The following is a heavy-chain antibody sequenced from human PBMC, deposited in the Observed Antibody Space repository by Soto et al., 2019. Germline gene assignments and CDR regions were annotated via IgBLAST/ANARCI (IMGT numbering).Heavy chain of an antibody. CDR3: ARRSVVTPEINYFDY. Sequence: SETLSLTCAVYGGSFSGYYWSWIRQPPGKGLEWIGEINHSGSTNYNPSLKSRVTISVDTSKNQSSLKLSSVTAADTAVYYCARRSVVTPEINYFDYWGQGTPVTVSS. D-gene: IGHD2-21*02. J-gene: IGHJ4*02. CDR2: INHSGST. CDR1: GGSFSGYY. V-gene: IGHV4-34*01.